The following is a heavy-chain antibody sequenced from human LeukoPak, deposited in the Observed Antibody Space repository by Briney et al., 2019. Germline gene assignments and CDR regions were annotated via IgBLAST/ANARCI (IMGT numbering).Heavy chain of an antibody. J-gene: IGHJ4*02. CDR1: GYTFTSYG. CDR2: ISAYNGNT. V-gene: IGHV1-18*01. CDR3: ARGVYCTNGVCPFDY. D-gene: IGHD2-8*01. Sequence: ASVEVSCKASGYTFTSYGISWVRQAPGQGLEWMGWISAYNGNTNYAQKLQGRVTMTTDTSTSTAYMELRSLRSDDTAVYYCARGVYCTNGVCPFDYWGQGTLVTVSS.